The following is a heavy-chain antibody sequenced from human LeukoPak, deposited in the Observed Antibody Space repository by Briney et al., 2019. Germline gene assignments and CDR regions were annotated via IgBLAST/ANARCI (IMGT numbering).Heavy chain of an antibody. CDR2: VYHSGST. Sequence: SETLSLTCGVSGYSIMSTFYWGWIRQSPGKGLEWFANVYHSGSTYSNPSLRSRVTISVDTSKNHFSLKLSSVAAADTAVYYCARVSDDEHGGNSGAIYFESWGQGTVVTVSS. J-gene: IGHJ4*02. V-gene: IGHV4-38-2*01. D-gene: IGHD4-23*01. CDR1: GYSIMSTFY. CDR3: ARVSDDEHGGNSGAIYFES.